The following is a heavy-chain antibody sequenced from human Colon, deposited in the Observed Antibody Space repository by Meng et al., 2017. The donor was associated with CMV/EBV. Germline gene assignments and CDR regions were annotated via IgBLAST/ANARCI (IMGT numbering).Heavy chain of an antibody. CDR2: INHSGST. Sequence: QGHVKQWGAGLLKPSETLSLTCAVYGGSFSGYYWSWIRQPPGKGLEWIGEINHSGSTNYNPSLKSRVTISVDTSKNQFSLKLSSVTAADTAVYYCARGLYGSGRHQIDYWGQGTLVTVSS. J-gene: IGHJ4*02. CDR3: ARGLYGSGRHQIDY. D-gene: IGHD3-10*01. CDR1: GGSFSGYY. V-gene: IGHV4-34*01.